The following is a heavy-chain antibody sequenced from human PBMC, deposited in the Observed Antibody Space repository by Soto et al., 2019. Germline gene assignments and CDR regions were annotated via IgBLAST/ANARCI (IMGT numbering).Heavy chain of an antibody. CDR1: GYSFTNYC. CDR2: INPRTGST. Sequence: QGQLVQSGADVKKPGTSVKVSCKAAGYSFTNYCMYWVRQAPGQGLEWMGMINPRTGSTRYAQKFQDRVPLTRDTSTTTVYMELSTLISDDTAVYYCARDGGLLTASWHYDLWGPGTLVTVSS. J-gene: IGHJ2*01. D-gene: IGHD2-15*01. V-gene: IGHV1-46*01. CDR3: ARDGGLLTASWHYDL.